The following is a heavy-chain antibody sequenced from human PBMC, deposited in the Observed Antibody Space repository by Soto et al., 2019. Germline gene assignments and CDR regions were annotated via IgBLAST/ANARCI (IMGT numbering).Heavy chain of an antibody. CDR1: GYTFTNYG. V-gene: IGHV1-18*01. CDR2: ISAYNGDT. Sequence: GASVKVSCKASGYTFTNYGVSWVRQAPGQGLEWMGWISAYNGDTTYAQTFQGRVTMTTDTSTNTAYMELRSLRSDDTAVYYCATRSPAFDYWGQGTLVTVSS. J-gene: IGHJ4*02. CDR3: ATRSPAFDY.